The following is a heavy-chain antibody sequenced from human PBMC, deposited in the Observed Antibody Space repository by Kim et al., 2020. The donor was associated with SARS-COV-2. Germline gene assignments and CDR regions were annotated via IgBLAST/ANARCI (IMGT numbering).Heavy chain of an antibody. CDR2: ISSSSSYI. CDR1: GFTFSSYS. J-gene: IGHJ4*02. CDR3: ASDAGYYAPGPFDY. D-gene: IGHD2-15*01. Sequence: GGSLRLSCAASGFTFSSYSMNWVRQAPGKGLEWVSSISSSSSYIYYADSVKGRFTISRDNAKNSLYLQMNSLRAEDTAVYYCASDAGYYAPGPFDYWGQGTLVTVSS. V-gene: IGHV3-21*01.